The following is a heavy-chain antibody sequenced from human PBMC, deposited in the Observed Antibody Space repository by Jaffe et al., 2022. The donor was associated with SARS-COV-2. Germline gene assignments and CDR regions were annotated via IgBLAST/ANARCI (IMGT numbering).Heavy chain of an antibody. CDR3: ARGRELGSNWFDP. Sequence: QVQLVESGGGVVQPGRSLRLSCAASGFTFSSYAMHWVRQAPGKGLEWVAVISYDGSNKYYADSVKGRFTISRDNSKNTLYLQMNSLRAEDTAVYYCARGRELGSNWFDPWGQGTLVTVSS. J-gene: IGHJ5*02. CDR2: ISYDGSNK. D-gene: IGHD1-7*01. V-gene: IGHV3-30-3*01. CDR1: GFTFSSYA.